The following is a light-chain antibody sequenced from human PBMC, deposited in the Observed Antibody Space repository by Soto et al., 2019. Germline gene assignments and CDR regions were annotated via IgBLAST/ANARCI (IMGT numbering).Light chain of an antibody. J-gene: IGKJ1*01. CDR3: QQYYKWWT. Sequence: EIVMTQSPATLSVFPGERATLSCRASQSVSSNLAWYQQKPGQAPRLLIYDASTRATGIPARFSGSGSGTEFTLTISSLQSEDFAVYYCQQYYKWWTFGQGTKVDIK. V-gene: IGKV3-15*01. CDR1: QSVSSN. CDR2: DAS.